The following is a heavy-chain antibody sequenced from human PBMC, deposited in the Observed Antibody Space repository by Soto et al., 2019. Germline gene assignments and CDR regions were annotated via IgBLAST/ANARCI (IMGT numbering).Heavy chain of an antibody. Sequence: SETLSLTCTVSGGSISSYYWSWIRQPPGKGLEWIGYIYYSGSTNYNPSLKSRVTISVDTSKSQFSLKLSSVTAADTAVYYCARQLLINWFDPWGQGTLVTVSS. CDR3: ARQLLINWFDP. V-gene: IGHV4-59*08. CDR2: IYYSGST. CDR1: GGSISSYY. D-gene: IGHD2-15*01. J-gene: IGHJ5*02.